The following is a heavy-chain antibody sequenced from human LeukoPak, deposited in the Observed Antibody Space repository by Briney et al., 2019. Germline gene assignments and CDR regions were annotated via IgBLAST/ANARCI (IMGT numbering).Heavy chain of an antibody. Sequence: SQTLSLTCVISGDSVSSNSAAWNWIRQSPSRGLEWLGRTYYRSKWYNDYAVSVKSRIIFNPDTSKNQFSLHLNSVTPEDTAVYYCARVSNSDWCFDLWGRGTLVTVSS. CDR2: TYYRSKWYN. CDR3: ARVSNSDWCFDL. CDR1: GDSVSSNSAA. J-gene: IGHJ2*01. D-gene: IGHD5/OR15-5a*01. V-gene: IGHV6-1*01.